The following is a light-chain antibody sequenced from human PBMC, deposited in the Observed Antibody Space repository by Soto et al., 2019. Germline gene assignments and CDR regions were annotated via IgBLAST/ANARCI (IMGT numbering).Light chain of an antibody. CDR2: GAS. CDR1: QSVRSSY. J-gene: IGKJ2*01. CDR3: QQYGSTPKT. Sequence: EIVLTQSPGTLSLSPGERATLSCRASQSVRSSYLAWFQQKPGQAPRLLIYGASSRATGIPDRFSGSESGTDFTLTISRLEPEDCAVYYCQQYGSTPKTFGQGTKLEIK. V-gene: IGKV3-20*01.